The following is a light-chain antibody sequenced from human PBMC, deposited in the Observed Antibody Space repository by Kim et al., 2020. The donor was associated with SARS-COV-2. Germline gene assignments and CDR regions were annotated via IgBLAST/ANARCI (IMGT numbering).Light chain of an antibody. CDR3: QQYSSYSSCT. CDR2: KAS. Sequence: DIQMTQSPSTLSASVGDRVTITCRASQNIYSWLAWYQQKPGKAPNLLIYKASTLESGVPSRFSGSGSGTEFTLTISSQQPDDFATYYCQQYSSYSSCTFGQGTKLEI. V-gene: IGKV1-5*03. J-gene: IGKJ2*02. CDR1: QNIYSW.